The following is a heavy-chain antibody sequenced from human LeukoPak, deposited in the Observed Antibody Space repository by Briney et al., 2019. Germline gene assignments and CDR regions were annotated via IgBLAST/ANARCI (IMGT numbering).Heavy chain of an antibody. D-gene: IGHD3-22*01. J-gene: IGHJ4*02. CDR2: ISSFVGST. CDR3: AKQPRSSSYY. CDR1: GFTFGIFA. V-gene: IGHV3-23*01. Sequence: PGASLRLSCVASGFTFGIFAMSWVRQVPGKGLEWVSTISSFVGSTYYADSVKGRFTISRDNSKNTVYLQMNSLRDEDTAIYYCAKQPRSSSYYWGQGTLVTVSS.